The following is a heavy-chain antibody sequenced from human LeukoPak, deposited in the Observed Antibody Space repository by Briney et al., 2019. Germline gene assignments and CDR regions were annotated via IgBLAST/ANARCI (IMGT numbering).Heavy chain of an antibody. J-gene: IGHJ4*02. CDR3: ARGYYGTGKFVH. Sequence: GGSLRLSCAASGFTFSSYAMSWVRQAPGKGLEWVAVTWYDGSIKYYADSVKGRFSISRDNIKNTVYLQMNSLRAEDTAVYYCARGYYGTGKFVHWGQGTLVTVSS. CDR1: GFTFSSYA. V-gene: IGHV3-33*08. CDR2: TWYDGSIK. D-gene: IGHD3-10*01.